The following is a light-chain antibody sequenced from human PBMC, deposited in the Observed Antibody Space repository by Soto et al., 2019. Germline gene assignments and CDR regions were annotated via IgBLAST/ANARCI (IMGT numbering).Light chain of an antibody. V-gene: IGKV1-5*03. J-gene: IGKJ1*01. CDR3: QQYNSYPWT. CDR1: QSISSW. Sequence: DIQMTQSPSTLSASVGDRVTITYRASQSISSWLAWYQQKPGKAPKLLIYKASSLESGVPSRFSGSGSGTEFNLTISSLQPDDFATYYCQQYNSYPWTFGQGTKVEIK. CDR2: KAS.